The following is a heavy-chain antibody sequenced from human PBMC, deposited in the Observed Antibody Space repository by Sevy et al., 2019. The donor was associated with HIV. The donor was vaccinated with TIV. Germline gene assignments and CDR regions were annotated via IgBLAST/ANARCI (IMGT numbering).Heavy chain of an antibody. V-gene: IGHV4-34*01. CDR3: VRGGGYCSGGSCYEGGYYFDY. CDR1: GGSFSGYY. CDR2: INHSGST. D-gene: IGHD2-15*01. J-gene: IGHJ4*02. Sequence: SETLSLTCAVYGGSFSGYYWSWIRQPPGKGLEWIGEINHSGSTNYNPSLKSRVTISVDTSKNQFSLKLGSVTAADTAVYYCVRGGGYCSGGSCYEGGYYFDYWGQGTLVTVSS.